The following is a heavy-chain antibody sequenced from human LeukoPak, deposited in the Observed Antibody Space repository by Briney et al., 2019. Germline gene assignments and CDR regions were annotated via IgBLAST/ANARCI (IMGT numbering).Heavy chain of an antibody. V-gene: IGHV3-7*03. CDR1: GFTFSTHW. J-gene: IGHJ4*02. CDR2: IKQDGSAI. Sequence: GGSLRLSCTASGFTFSTHWMNWVRQAPGKGLQWVASIKQDGSAIYHADSVKGRFTISRDNAKNSLYLQMSFLRAEDTAVYYCVRGGGDWGQGTLVTVSS. CDR3: VRGGGD. D-gene: IGHD1-26*01.